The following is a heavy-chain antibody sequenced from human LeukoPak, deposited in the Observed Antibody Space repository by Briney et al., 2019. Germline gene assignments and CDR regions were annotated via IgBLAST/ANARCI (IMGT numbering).Heavy chain of an antibody. V-gene: IGHV1-18*01. D-gene: IGHD3-3*01. CDR3: AREGMGTYDFWSGYPD. Sequence: ASVKVSCKASGYTFTSYGISWVRQAPGQGLEWMGWISAYNGNTNYAQKLQGRVTMTTDTSTSTAYMELRSLRSDDTAVYYCAREGMGTYDFWSGYPDWGQETLVTVSS. CDR2: ISAYNGNT. J-gene: IGHJ4*02. CDR1: GYTFTSYG.